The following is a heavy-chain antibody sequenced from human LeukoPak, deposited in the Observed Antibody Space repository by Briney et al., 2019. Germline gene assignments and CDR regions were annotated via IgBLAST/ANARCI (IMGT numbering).Heavy chain of an antibody. J-gene: IGHJ4*02. CDR3: ARDGLYDFWSGYPDY. Sequence: GRSLRLSCAASGFTFSSYGMHWVRQAPGKGLEWVAVISYDGSNKYYADSVKGRFTISRDNAKNTLYLQMNSLRAEDTAVYYCARDGLYDFWSGYPDYWGQGTLVTVSS. V-gene: IGHV3-30*03. CDR1: GFTFSSYG. D-gene: IGHD3-3*01. CDR2: ISYDGSNK.